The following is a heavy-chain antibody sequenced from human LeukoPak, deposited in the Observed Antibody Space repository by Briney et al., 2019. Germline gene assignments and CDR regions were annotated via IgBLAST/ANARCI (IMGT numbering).Heavy chain of an antibody. CDR1: GFTFSSYS. Sequence: GGSLRLSCAASGFTFSSYSMNWVRQAPGKGLGWVSSISSGSTYIYYADSLKGRFTISRDNAKNSLYLQMNSLRAEDTAVYYCARVQRDFGELYGYWGQGTLVTVSS. CDR3: ARVQRDFGELYGY. D-gene: IGHD3-10*01. CDR2: ISSGSTYI. V-gene: IGHV3-21*01. J-gene: IGHJ4*02.